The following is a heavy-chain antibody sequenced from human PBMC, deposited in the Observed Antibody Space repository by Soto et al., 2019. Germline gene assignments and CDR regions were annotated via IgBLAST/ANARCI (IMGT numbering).Heavy chain of an antibody. CDR3: GRTDIVASPAIRKNKYGMDV. J-gene: IGHJ6*02. CDR1: GLTFSSYA. CDR2: ISGSGGST. Sequence: GGSLRLSCAASGLTFSSYAMSWVRQAPGKGLEWVSAISGSGGSTYYADSVKGRFTISRDNSKNALYLQMNSLRAEDTAVYYCGRTDIVASPAIRKNKYGMDVWGQGTTVTVSS. V-gene: IGHV3-23*01. D-gene: IGHD2-15*01.